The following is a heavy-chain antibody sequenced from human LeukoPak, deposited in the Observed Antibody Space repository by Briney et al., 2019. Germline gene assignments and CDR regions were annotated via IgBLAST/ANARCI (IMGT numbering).Heavy chain of an antibody. D-gene: IGHD6-13*01. CDR1: GFTFSSYA. V-gene: IGHV3-23*01. CDR2: ISGSGGST. J-gene: IGHJ4*02. Sequence: PGGSLRLSCAASGFTFSSYAMSWVRQAPGKGLEWVSAISGSGGSTYYADSVEGRFTISRDNSKNTLYLQMNSLRAEDTAVYYCRIAAADYFDYWGQGTLVTVSS. CDR3: RIAAADYFDY.